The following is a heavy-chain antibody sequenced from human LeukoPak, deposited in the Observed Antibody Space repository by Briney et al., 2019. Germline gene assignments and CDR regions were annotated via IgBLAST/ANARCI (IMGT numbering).Heavy chain of an antibody. CDR1: GFTFSSYA. V-gene: IGHV3-30*04. J-gene: IGHJ4*02. CDR3: ARDLSWNSSGWYCYFDY. CDR2: ISYDGSNK. D-gene: IGHD6-19*01. Sequence: PGGSLRLSCAASGFTFSSYAMHWVRQAPGKGLEWVAIISYDGSNKYYADSVKGRFTISRDNSKNTLYLQMNSLRAEDTAVYYCARDLSWNSSGWYCYFDYWGQGTLVAVSS.